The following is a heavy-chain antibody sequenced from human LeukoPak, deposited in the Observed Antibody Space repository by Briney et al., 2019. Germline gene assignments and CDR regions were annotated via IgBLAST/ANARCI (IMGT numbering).Heavy chain of an antibody. Sequence: SETLSLTCTVSGGSISSYYWSWIRQPPGKGLEWIGYIYTSGSTNYNPSLKSRVTISVDTTKNQFSLKLSSVTAADTAVYYCARGYYDFWSGYPWADYYYCYMDVWGKGTTVTVSS. V-gene: IGHV4-4*09. D-gene: IGHD3-3*01. J-gene: IGHJ6*03. CDR2: IYTSGST. CDR1: GGSISSYY. CDR3: ARGYYDFWSGYPWADYYYCYMDV.